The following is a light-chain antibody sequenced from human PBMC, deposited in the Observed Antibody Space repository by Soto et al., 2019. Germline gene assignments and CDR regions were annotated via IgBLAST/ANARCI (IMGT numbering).Light chain of an antibody. CDR3: QQYNSYPWT. CDR2: AAS. CDR1: QSITNY. Sequence: DIQMTQSPSSLSASVGDRVTITCRASQSITNYLNWYQQKPGKAPKLLIYAASNLQSGVPSRFSGSGSGTDFTLTITSLQPDDFATYYCQQYNSYPWTFGQGTKVDIK. J-gene: IGKJ1*01. V-gene: IGKV1-39*01.